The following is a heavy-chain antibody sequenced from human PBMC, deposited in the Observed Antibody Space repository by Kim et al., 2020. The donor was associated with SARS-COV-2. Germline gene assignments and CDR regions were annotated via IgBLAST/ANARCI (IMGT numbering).Heavy chain of an antibody. V-gene: IGHV6-1*01. CDR3: ARGSIVGATYYYYGMDV. D-gene: IGHD1-26*01. J-gene: IGHJ6*02. Sequence: VKSRITITPDTSKNQFSLQLNSVTPEDTAVYYCARGSIVGATYYYYGMDVWGQGTTVTVSS.